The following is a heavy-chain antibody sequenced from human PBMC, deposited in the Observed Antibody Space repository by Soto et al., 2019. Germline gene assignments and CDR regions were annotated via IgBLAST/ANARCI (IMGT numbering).Heavy chain of an antibody. CDR1: GFTFSNAW. CDR3: TTDHDDYAIWHAFDI. J-gene: IGHJ3*02. Sequence: GGSLRLSCAASGFTFSNAWMSWVRQAPGKGLEWVGRIKSKTDGGTTDYAAPVKGRFTISRDDSKNTLYLQMNSLKTEDTAVYYCTTDHDDYAIWHAFDIWGQGTMVTVSS. D-gene: IGHD3-16*01. CDR2: IKSKTDGGTT. V-gene: IGHV3-15*01.